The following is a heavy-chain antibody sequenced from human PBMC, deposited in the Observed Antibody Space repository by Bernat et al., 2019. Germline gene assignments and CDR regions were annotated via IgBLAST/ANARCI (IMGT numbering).Heavy chain of an antibody. Sequence: QVQLVESGGGVVQPGRSLRLSCAASGFTFSSYGMHWVRQAPGKGLEWVAVISYDGSNKYYADSVKGRFTISRDNCKNTLYLQMNSLRAEDTAVYYCAKVRYYGSGSYPFDYWGQGTLVTVSS. D-gene: IGHD3-10*01. J-gene: IGHJ4*02. V-gene: IGHV3-30*18. CDR2: ISYDGSNK. CDR1: GFTFSSYG. CDR3: AKVRYYGSGSYPFDY.